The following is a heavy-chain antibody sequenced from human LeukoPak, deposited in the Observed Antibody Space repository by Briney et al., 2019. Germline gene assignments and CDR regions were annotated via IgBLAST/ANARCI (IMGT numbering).Heavy chain of an antibody. Sequence: PSETLSLTCTVSGGSISSNYWSWIRQPPGKGLEWIGYIYYSGSTNYNPSLKSRVTMSVDTSKNQFSLKLSSVTAADTAVYYCARAYSSSTNAFDIWGQGTMVTVSS. CDR3: ARAYSSSTNAFDI. J-gene: IGHJ3*02. CDR1: GGSISSNY. D-gene: IGHD6-6*01. CDR2: IYYSGST. V-gene: IGHV4-59*01.